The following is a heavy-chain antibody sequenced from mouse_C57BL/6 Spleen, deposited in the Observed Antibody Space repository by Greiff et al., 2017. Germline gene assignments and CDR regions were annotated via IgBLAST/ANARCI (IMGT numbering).Heavy chain of an antibody. Sequence: QVQLQQPGAELVKPGASVKLSCKASGYTFTSYWMHWVKQRPGQGLEWIGMIHPNSGSTNYNEKFKSKATLTVDKSSSTAYMQLSSLTSEDSAVYDCAREGTVVPYFDYWGQGTTLTVSS. J-gene: IGHJ2*01. CDR3: AREGTVVPYFDY. D-gene: IGHD1-1*01. CDR1: GYTFTSYW. V-gene: IGHV1-64*01. CDR2: IHPNSGST.